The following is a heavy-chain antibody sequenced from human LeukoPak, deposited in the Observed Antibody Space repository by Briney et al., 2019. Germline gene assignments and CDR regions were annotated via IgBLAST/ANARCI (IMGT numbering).Heavy chain of an antibody. CDR3: ARRAYYDSSGYPYDAFDI. CDR1: GFTVSSNY. CDR2: IYSGGST. D-gene: IGHD3-22*01. J-gene: IGHJ3*02. V-gene: IGHV3-53*01. Sequence: GGSLRLSCAASGFTVSSNYMSWVRQAPGKGLEWVSVIYSGGSTYYADSVKGRFTISRDNSKNTLYLQMNSLRAEDTAVYYCARRAYYDSSGYPYDAFDIWGQGTMVTVSS.